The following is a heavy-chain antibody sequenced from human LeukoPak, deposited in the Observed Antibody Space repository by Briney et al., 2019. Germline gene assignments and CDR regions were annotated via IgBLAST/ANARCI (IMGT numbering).Heavy chain of an antibody. CDR3: ARGIVVVPAKYYYYYYGMDV. CDR1: GYTFTSYD. D-gene: IGHD2-2*01. V-gene: IGHV1-8*01. Sequence: ASVKVSCKASGYTFTSYDINWVRQATGQGLEWMGWMNPNSGNTGYAQKFRGRVTMTRNTSISTAYMELSSLRSEDTAVYYCARGIVVVPAKYYYYYYGMDVWGQGTTVTVPS. CDR2: MNPNSGNT. J-gene: IGHJ6*02.